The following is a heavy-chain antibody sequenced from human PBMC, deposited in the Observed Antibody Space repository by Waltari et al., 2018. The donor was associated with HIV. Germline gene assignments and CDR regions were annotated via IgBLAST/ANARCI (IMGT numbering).Heavy chain of an antibody. D-gene: IGHD3-10*01. CDR1: RLPFNNSN. CDR2: ISNDGNTR. V-gene: IGHV3-30*03. Sequence: VQLLQSGGGVGQPGGSLRLSCTASRLPFNNSNNFNTHNVHWVRRTAGQGLEWVAVISNDGNTRYTAESVKGRFTVSRDNSKHTVYLEMNNLRIDDTAQYYCARRSLLGLDVWGQGTTVIVSS. CDR3: ARRSLLGLDV. J-gene: IGHJ6*02.